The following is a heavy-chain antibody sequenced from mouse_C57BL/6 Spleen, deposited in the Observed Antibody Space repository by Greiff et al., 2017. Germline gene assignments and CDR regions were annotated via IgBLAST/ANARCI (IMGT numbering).Heavy chain of an antibody. CDR2: INPNNGGT. CDR3: ARWDYYGSSWNWYFDV. J-gene: IGHJ1*03. Sequence: VQLQQSGPELVKPGASVKISCKASGYTFTDYYMNWVKQSHGKSLEWIGDINPNNGGTSYNQKFKGKATLTVDKSSSTAYMELRSLTSEDSAVYYCARWDYYGSSWNWYFDVWGTGTTVTVSS. CDR1: GYTFTDYY. V-gene: IGHV1-26*01. D-gene: IGHD1-1*01.